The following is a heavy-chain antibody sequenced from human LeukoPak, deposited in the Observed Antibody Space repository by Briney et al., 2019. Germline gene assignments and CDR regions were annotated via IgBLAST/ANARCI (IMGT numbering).Heavy chain of an antibody. CDR2: ISSSSSTI. D-gene: IGHD2-2*03. J-gene: IGHJ3*02. CDR3: ASMDIVVVPAVTDDAFDI. CDR1: GFTFSSYS. Sequence: GGSLRLFCAASGFTFSSYSMNWVRQAPGKGLEWVSYISSSSSTIYYADSVKGRFTISRDNAKNSLYLQMNSLRAEDTAVYYCASMDIVVVPAVTDDAFDIWGQGTMVTVSS. V-gene: IGHV3-48*01.